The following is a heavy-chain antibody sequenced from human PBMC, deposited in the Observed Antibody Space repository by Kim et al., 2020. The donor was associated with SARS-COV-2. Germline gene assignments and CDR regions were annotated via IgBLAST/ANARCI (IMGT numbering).Heavy chain of an antibody. Sequence: GGSLKISCKASGYNFNTYWIGWVRQMSGKGLEWMGIIYPGDSGDTDIRYSPSFQGQVTMSVDKSISTAYLQWSSLKASDTALYYCVRHKFGGYCGGDCFSRWFDPWGQGTLVTVSS. V-gene: IGHV5-51*01. D-gene: IGHD2-21*02. J-gene: IGHJ5*02. CDR2: IYPGDSGDTDI. CDR1: GYNFNTYW. CDR3: VRHKFGGYCGGDCFSRWFDP.